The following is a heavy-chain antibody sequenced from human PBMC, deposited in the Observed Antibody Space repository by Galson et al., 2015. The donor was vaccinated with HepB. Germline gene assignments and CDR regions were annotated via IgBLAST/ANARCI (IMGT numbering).Heavy chain of an antibody. CDR1: GFTFSSYG. J-gene: IGHJ6*02. V-gene: IGHV3-30*03. Sequence: SLRLSCAASGFTFSSYGMHWVRQAPGKGLEWVAVISYDGSNKYYADSVKGRFTISRDNSKNTLYLQMNSLRAEDTAVYYCARIRGSSGWPDYYYYYGMDVWGQGTTVTVSS. CDR2: ISYDGSNK. CDR3: ARIRGSSGWPDYYYYYGMDV. D-gene: IGHD6-19*01.